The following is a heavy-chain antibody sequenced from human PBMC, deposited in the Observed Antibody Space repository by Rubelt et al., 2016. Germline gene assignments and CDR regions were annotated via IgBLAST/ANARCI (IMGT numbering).Heavy chain of an antibody. CDR3: AGQGYGSGWGYFDH. J-gene: IGHJ4*02. D-gene: IGHD6-19*01. CDR2: IYYSGST. CDR1: GGSISGYY. V-gene: IGHV4-59*08. Sequence: QVQLQESGPGLVKPSETLSLTCTVSGGSISGYYWSWIRQPPGKELEWIGYIYYSGSTNYSPSLMSRVTFAGARSRNQFSLKLGSWTAPETAVYYGAGQGYGSGWGYFDHWGQGSLVTVSS.